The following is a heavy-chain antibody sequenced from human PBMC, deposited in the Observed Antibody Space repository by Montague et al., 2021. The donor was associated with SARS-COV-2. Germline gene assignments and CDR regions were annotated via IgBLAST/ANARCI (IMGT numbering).Heavy chain of an antibody. CDR1: GGSISSGSYY. D-gene: IGHD1-26*01. CDR2: IYTSGST. CDR3: AGEDDNGSYWLRGMDV. Sequence: TLSLTCTVSGGSISSGSYYWTWIRQPAGKGLEWIGRIYTSGSTNYNPSLKSRVTISVDRSKNQFSLKLSSVTAADTAVYYCAGEDDNGSYWLRGMDVWGQGTTVTVSS. J-gene: IGHJ6*02. V-gene: IGHV4-61*02.